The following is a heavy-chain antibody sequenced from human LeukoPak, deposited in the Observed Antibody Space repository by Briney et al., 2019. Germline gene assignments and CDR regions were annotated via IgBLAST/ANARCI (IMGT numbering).Heavy chain of an antibody. J-gene: IGHJ4*02. V-gene: IGHV1-69*05. D-gene: IGHD5-24*01. CDR2: IIPIFGTA. CDR1: GGTFSSYA. Sequence: GASVKVSCKASGGTFSSYAISWVRQAPGQGLEWMGRIIPIFGTANYAQKFQGRVTITTDESTSTAYMELSSLRSEDPAVYYCAIDVEMATFYFDYWGQGTLVTVSS. CDR3: AIDVEMATFYFDY.